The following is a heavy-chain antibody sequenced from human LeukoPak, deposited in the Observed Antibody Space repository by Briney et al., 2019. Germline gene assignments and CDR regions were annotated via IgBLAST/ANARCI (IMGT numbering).Heavy chain of an antibody. CDR2: ISGSGGST. CDR1: GFTFSSYA. CDR3: AKGRHYDILTGADY. D-gene: IGHD3-9*01. J-gene: IGHJ4*02. V-gene: IGHV3-23*01. Sequence: GGSLRLSCAASGFTFSSYAMSWVRQAPGKGLEWVSAISGSGGSTYYADSVKGRFTISRDNSKNTLYLQMNSLRAEDTAVYYCAKGRHYDILTGADYWGQGTLVTVSS.